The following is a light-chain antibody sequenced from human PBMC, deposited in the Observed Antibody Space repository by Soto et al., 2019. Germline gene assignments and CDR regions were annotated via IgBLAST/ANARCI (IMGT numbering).Light chain of an antibody. Sequence: DIQMTQSPSSLSASVGDRVTITCRASYRIDSWLAWFQQKPGKAPKLLIYKASTVESGVPSRFSGSGSGTEFTLTISSLQTDDFASYYCLHYSTYPRTFGGGTKVDIK. CDR3: LHYSTYPRT. V-gene: IGKV1-5*03. CDR2: KAS. CDR1: YRIDSW. J-gene: IGKJ4*01.